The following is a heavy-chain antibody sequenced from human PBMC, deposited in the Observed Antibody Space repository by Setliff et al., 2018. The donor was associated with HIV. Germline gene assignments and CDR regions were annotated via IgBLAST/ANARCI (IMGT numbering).Heavy chain of an antibody. CDR3: ASFYGDYGY. Sequence: PGGSLRLSCAASGFSFSGYSMNWVRQAPGRGLDWVAHIGSSNHGIHYTASVQGRFTVSRDNANNLLFLQMNNLRDEDTAVYYCASFYGDYGYWGHGTQVTVSS. D-gene: IGHD3-10*01. V-gene: IGHV3-48*02. CDR1: GFSFSGYS. J-gene: IGHJ4*01. CDR2: IGSSNHGI.